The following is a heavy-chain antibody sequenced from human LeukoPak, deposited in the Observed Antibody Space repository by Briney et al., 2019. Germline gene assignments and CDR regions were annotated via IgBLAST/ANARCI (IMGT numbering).Heavy chain of an antibody. D-gene: IGHD6-19*01. J-gene: IGHJ4*02. CDR1: GFSFSSYD. CDR3: SIVAVASDFDY. CDR2: IKYDGNNK. Sequence: GRSLRLSCAASGFSFSSYDMHWVRQAPGKGLEWVAIIKYDGNNKYYVDSVKGRFTISRDNSKNTLYLQMNSLRVEDTAVYYCSIVAVASDFDYWGQGTLVTVSS. V-gene: IGHV3-33*05.